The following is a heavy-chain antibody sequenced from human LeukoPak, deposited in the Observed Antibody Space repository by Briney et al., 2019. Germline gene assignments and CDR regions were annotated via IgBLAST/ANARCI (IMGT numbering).Heavy chain of an antibody. V-gene: IGHV1-69*04. D-gene: IGHD1-1*01. Sequence: SVKVSCKASGGTFSSYAISWVRQAPGQGLEWMGRIIPIFGIANYAQKFQGRVTITADKSTSTAYMELSSLRSEDTAVYYCARRTGDDAFDIWGQGTMVTVSS. CDR2: IIPIFGIA. CDR1: GGTFSSYA. CDR3: ARRTGDDAFDI. J-gene: IGHJ3*02.